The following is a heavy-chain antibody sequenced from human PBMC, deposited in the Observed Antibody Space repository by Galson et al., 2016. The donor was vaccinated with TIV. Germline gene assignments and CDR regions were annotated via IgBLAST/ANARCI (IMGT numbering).Heavy chain of an antibody. CDR1: GYTFTNYG. CDR3: ASDAPYSSSWSIDY. J-gene: IGHJ4*02. D-gene: IGHD6-13*01. V-gene: IGHV1-18*04. Sequence: SVKVSCKASGYTFTNYGISWVRQAPGQGLEWMGWISGYDTNTEYVQKLQDRVTMTKDTSTSTAYMELRSLRYDDTAVYYCASDAPYSSSWSIDYWGQGSLVTVSS. CDR2: ISGYDTNT.